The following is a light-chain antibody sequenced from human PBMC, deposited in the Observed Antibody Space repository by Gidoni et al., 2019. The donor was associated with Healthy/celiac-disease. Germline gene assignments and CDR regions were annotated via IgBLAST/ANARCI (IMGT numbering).Light chain of an antibody. CDR2: GTS. Sequence: EIVLTQSPGTLSLSPGERATLSCRASQSVSSSYLAWYQQKPGQAPRLLIYGTSSRDTGIPDRFSGSGSGTDFTLTISRLEPEDFAVYYCQQYGSPHLTFGGGTKVEIK. V-gene: IGKV3-20*01. CDR1: QSVSSSY. CDR3: QQYGSPHLT. J-gene: IGKJ4*01.